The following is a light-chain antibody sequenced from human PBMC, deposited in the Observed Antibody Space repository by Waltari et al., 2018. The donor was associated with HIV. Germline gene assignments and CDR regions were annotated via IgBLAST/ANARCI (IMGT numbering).Light chain of an antibody. CDR1: SNDIGTYNF. CDR2: DVT. V-gene: IGLV2-8*01. Sequence: QSALTQPPSASGSPGQSVAISCTGSSNDIGTYNFVSWYQHHPGKAPKRLIYDVTQRPPGIPDRFSGTKSGYTASLTVSDLQVEDEADYYCVSYTEKDTFLLFGGGTKLAV. CDR3: VSYTEKDTFLL. J-gene: IGLJ2*01.